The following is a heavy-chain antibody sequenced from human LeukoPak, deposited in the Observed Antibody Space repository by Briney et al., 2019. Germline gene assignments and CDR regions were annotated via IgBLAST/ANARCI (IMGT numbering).Heavy chain of an antibody. CDR1: GFIFSDYE. Sequence: GGSLRLSCVASGFIFSDYEMNWVRQAPGKGLEYLSYISGSGNTMNYADSVKGRFTISRDNAKNSLHLQMNSLRVEDTAFYYCAGDRPGTTYGFAHWGQGTLVSVSS. V-gene: IGHV3-48*03. CDR3: AGDRPGTTYGFAH. D-gene: IGHD1-14*01. J-gene: IGHJ5*02. CDR2: ISGSGNTM.